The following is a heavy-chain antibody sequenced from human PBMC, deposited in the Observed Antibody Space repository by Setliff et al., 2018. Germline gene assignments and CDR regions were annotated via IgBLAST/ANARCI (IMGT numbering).Heavy chain of an antibody. V-gene: IGHV3-30*03. CDR2: ISDDGSNK. Sequence: TGGSLRLSCAASGFTVSTFSMHWVRQAPVKGLEWVATISDDGSNKYYADSVKGRFTVFRDNSKNTLYLQMSSLRPDDAALYYCARDLFRNSGGLYSWGQGTLVTVSS. CDR1: GFTVSTFS. D-gene: IGHD2-21*01. J-gene: IGHJ5*02. CDR3: ARDLFRNSGGLYS.